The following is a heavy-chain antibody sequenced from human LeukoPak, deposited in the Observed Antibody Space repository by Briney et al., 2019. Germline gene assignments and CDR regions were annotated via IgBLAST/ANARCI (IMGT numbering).Heavy chain of an antibody. D-gene: IGHD6-19*01. CDR1: GFTFSTYA. V-gene: IGHV3-23*01. Sequence: GGSLRLSCAASGFTFSTYAMNWVRQAPGKGLEWVSGISGSGTRTYYADSVKGRFTISRDNSKNTLYLQMNNLRAEDTAVYFCAKDSRPTIAVAGFDYWGQGTLVTVSS. CDR3: AKDSRPTIAVAGFDY. J-gene: IGHJ4*02. CDR2: ISGSGTRT.